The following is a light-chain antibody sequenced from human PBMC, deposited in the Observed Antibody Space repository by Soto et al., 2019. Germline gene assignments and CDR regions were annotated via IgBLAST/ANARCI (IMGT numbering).Light chain of an antibody. CDR2: LEGSGSY. CDR1: SGHSSYI. Sequence: QSVLTQSSSASASLGSSVKLTCTLSSGHSSYIIAWHQQQPGKAPRYLMKLEGSGSYNKGSGVPDRFSGSSSVADRYLTISILQSEDEADYYCETWDSNTRVFGGGTKLTVL. CDR3: ETWDSNTRV. V-gene: IGLV4-60*03. J-gene: IGLJ3*02.